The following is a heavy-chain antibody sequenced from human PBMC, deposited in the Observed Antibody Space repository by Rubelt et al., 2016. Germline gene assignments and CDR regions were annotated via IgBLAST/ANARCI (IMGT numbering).Heavy chain of an antibody. CDR3: GRVRRGGGAAFNGMDV. Sequence: QVQLVESGGGVVQPGRSLRLSCAASGFTFSTYAIHWVRQAPGKGLEWVAVISSDGSHKNYADSVKGRFTISRDKSKNTLYLQMNSLRAEDTAVYYCGRVRRGGGAAFNGMDVWGQGTTVIVSS. J-gene: IGHJ6*02. V-gene: IGHV3-30*04. D-gene: IGHD3-16*01. CDR1: GFTFSTYA. CDR2: ISSDGSHK.